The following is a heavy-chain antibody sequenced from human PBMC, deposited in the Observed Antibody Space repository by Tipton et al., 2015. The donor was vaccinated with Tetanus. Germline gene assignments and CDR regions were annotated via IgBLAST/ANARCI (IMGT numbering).Heavy chain of an antibody. V-gene: IGHV4-30-4*01. J-gene: IGHJ3*02. CDR1: GGSISGSSYY. Sequence: LRLSCSVSGGSISGSSYYWSWIRQPPGKGLEWIAFIHHSGLAFSKPSLKSRVSISIDTSQNQFSLRLTSVTAADTAVYFCARNVYTVTNDAFDIWGHGTLVNVSS. CDR3: ARNVYTVTNDAFDI. D-gene: IGHD4-11*01. CDR2: IHHSGLA.